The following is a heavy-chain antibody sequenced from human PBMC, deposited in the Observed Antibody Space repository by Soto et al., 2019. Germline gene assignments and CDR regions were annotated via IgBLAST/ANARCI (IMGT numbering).Heavy chain of an antibody. J-gene: IGHJ3*02. CDR3: ARDSYSSHDAFDI. Sequence: EVQLVESGGGLVQPGGSLRLSCAASGFTVSSNYMSWVRQAPGKGLEWVSVIYSGGSTYYADSVKGRFTISRDNSKNTLYLQMNRLRAEDTAVYYCARDSYSSHDAFDIWGQGTMVTVSS. V-gene: IGHV3-66*01. D-gene: IGHD6-13*01. CDR1: GFTVSSNY. CDR2: IYSGGST.